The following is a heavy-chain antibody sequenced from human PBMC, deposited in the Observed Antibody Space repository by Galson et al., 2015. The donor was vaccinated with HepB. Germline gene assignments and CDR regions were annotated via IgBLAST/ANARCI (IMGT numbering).Heavy chain of an antibody. V-gene: IGHV4-59*01. CDR1: GGSISSYY. CDR2: IYYRGST. J-gene: IGHJ5*02. CDR3: ARDNYGGYNWFDP. D-gene: IGHD4/OR15-4a*01. Sequence: SEPLSLTCTVSGGSISSYYWSWIRQPPGKGLEWIGYIYYRGSTNYNPSLKSRVTISVDTSKNQFSLKLSSVTAADTAVYYCARDNYGGYNWFDPWGQGTLVTVSS.